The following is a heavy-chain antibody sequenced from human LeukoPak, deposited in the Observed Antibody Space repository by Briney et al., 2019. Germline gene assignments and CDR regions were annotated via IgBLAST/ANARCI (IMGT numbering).Heavy chain of an antibody. CDR2: IYYSGST. CDR3: AHYGYEASFDY. Sequence: PSETLSLTCTVSGGSISSGGYYWSWIRQHPGKGLEWIGYIYYSGSTYYNPSLKSRVTITVDTSKNQFSLKLSSVTAADTAVYYCAHYGYEASFDYWGQGTLVTVSS. J-gene: IGHJ4*02. CDR1: GGSISSGGYY. D-gene: IGHD5-18*01. V-gene: IGHV4-31*03.